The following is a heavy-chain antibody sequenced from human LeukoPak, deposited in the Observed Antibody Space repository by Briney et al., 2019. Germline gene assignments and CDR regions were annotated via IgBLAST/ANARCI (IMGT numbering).Heavy chain of an antibody. CDR1: GFSFNNYA. D-gene: IGHD5/OR15-5a*01. CDR2: IIGSSGST. J-gene: IGHJ4*02. V-gene: IGHV3-23*01. CDR3: AKGVYDYIEIAYFDY. Sequence: QAGGSLRLSCVASGFSFNNYAMNWVRQAPGKGLEWVSLIIGSSGSTFYADSVKGRFTISRDKSKNTLYLQMNSLRAEDTAVYYCAKGVYDYIEIAYFDYWGQGSLVTVSS.